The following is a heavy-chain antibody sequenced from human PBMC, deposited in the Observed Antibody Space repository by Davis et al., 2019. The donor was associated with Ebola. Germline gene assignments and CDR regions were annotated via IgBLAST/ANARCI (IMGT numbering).Heavy chain of an antibody. CDR1: GYSFTSYW. Sequence: PGGSLRLSCKGSGYSFTSYWIGWVRQMPGKGLECMGIIFPGDSDTRYSPSFQGQVTISADKSISTAYLQWSSLKASDTAMYYCARRGIAARPGYYYYYGMDVWGQGTTVTVSS. V-gene: IGHV5-51*01. D-gene: IGHD6-6*01. CDR3: ARRGIAARPGYYYYYGMDV. J-gene: IGHJ6*02. CDR2: IFPGDSDT.